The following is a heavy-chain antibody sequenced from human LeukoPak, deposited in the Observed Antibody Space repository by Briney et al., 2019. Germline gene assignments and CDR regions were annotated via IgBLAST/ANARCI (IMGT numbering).Heavy chain of an antibody. CDR3: ARDLSGGVYHFYYYYGMDV. J-gene: IGHJ6*04. Sequence: PGGSLRLSCAASGFTFSSYGMHWVRQAPGKGLEWMAVIWYDGSNKYYADSVKGRFTISRDNSKNTLYLQMNSLRAEDTAVYYCARDLSGGVYHFYYYYGMDVWGKGTTVTVSS. CDR1: GFTFSSYG. V-gene: IGHV3-33*01. CDR2: IWYDGSNK. D-gene: IGHD5/OR15-5a*01.